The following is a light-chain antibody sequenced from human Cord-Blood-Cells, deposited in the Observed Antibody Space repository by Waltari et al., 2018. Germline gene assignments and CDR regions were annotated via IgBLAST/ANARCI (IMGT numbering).Light chain of an antibody. CDR3: QQYYSTPYS. V-gene: IGKV4-1*01. CDR1: PSVLYSSNNKNY. J-gene: IGKJ2*03. Sequence: DIVMTHSPDSMAVSLRERATIHCQSSPSVLYSSNNKNYLAWYQQKPGQPPKLLIYWASTRESGVPDRFSGSGSGTDFTLTISSLQAEDVAVYYCQQYYSTPYSFGQGTKLEIK. CDR2: WAS.